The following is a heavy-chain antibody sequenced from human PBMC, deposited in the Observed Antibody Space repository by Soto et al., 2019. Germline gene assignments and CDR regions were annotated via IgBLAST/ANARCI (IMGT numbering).Heavy chain of an antibody. CDR1: GFTFSSYS. Sequence: EVQLVESGGGLVKPGGSLRLSCAASGFTFSSYSMNWVRQAPGKGLEWVSYISSSSSYIYYADPVKGRFTISRDNAKNSLYLQMNSLRAEDTAVYYCARGYDSSTFDYWGQGTLVTVSS. CDR3: ARGYDSSTFDY. CDR2: ISSSSSYI. V-gene: IGHV3-21*01. D-gene: IGHD3-22*01. J-gene: IGHJ4*02.